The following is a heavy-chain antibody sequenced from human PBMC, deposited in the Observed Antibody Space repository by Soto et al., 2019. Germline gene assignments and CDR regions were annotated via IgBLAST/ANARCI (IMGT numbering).Heavy chain of an antibody. J-gene: IGHJ6*02. CDR1: GYTFTSYG. Sequence: ASVKVSCKASGYTFTSYGISWVRQAPGQGLAWMGWISAYNGNTNYAQTLQGRVTMTTDTSTSTAYMGLRSLRSDDTAVYYCARDTVTTVTTRPYYYYYYGMDVWGQGTTVTVSS. V-gene: IGHV1-18*04. D-gene: IGHD4-17*01. CDR3: ARDTVTTVTTRPYYYYYYGMDV. CDR2: ISAYNGNT.